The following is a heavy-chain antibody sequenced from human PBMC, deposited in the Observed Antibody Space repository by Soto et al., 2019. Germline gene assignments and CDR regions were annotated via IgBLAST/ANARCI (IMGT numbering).Heavy chain of an antibody. V-gene: IGHV4-61*01. CDR3: ARVHVMVVAGSTFDY. J-gene: IGHJ4*01. D-gene: IGHD6-19*01. CDR1: GGSVNSGSYP. CDR2: IYHSGST. Sequence: PSETLSLTCTVIGGSVNSGSYPWSWIRQPPGKGLEWIGYIYHSGSTKYNPSLRGRVTISLDTSKNQFSLKLTSVTAADTAVYYCARVHVMVVAGSTFDYWGHGTLVTVSS.